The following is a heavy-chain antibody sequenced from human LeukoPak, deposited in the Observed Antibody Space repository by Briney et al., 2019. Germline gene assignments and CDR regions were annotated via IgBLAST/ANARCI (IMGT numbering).Heavy chain of an antibody. CDR1: GGSISSYY. Sequence: SETLSLTCTVSGGSISSYYWSWIRQPPGKGGGWGGYIYYTGITNYNPSLESRVTISVDTSKNHFSLKLNSVTAANTALYYCTRHDAVPVIGHGMGVWGQGTTVTVSS. CDR2: IYYTGIT. V-gene: IGHV4-59*08. D-gene: IGHD3-16*02. CDR3: TRHDAVPVIGHGMGV. J-gene: IGHJ6*02.